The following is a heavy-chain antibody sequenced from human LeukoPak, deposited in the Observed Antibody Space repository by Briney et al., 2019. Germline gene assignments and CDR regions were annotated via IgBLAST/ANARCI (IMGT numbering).Heavy chain of an antibody. CDR2: ISSSSSYI. CDR1: GFTFSSYS. V-gene: IGHV3-21*01. D-gene: IGHD3-22*01. Sequence: GGSLRLSCAASGFTFSSYSMNWVRQAPGKGLEWVSSISSSSSYIYYADSVKGRFTISRDNAKNSLYLQMNSLRAEDTAVYYCARDGAPVYYDSSGPTTYNWFDPWGQGTLVTVSS. J-gene: IGHJ5*02. CDR3: ARDGAPVYYDSSGPTTYNWFDP.